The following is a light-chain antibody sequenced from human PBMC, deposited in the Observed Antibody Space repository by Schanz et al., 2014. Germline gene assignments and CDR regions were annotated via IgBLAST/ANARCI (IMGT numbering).Light chain of an antibody. CDR2: AAS. CDR3: QQSNCYPLP. V-gene: IGKV1-5*01. J-gene: IGKJ2*01. Sequence: IHMTQSPSTLSASVGDRVTITCRASQSMGTWLAWYQQKPGKAPKLLIYAASSLQSGVPSRFSGSGSEPEFTLTISSLQPDDFATYCCQQSNCYPLPFGQGTKLEIK. CDR1: QSMGTW.